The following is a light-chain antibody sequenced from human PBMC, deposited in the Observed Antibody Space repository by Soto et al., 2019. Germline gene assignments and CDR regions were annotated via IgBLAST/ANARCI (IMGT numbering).Light chain of an antibody. CDR3: QQYHSPTWT. CDR1: QSISSW. CDR2: DAS. Sequence: DIQMTQSPSTLSASVGDRVTITCRASQSISSWLAWYQQKPGQAPKLLIYDASSLEIGVPSRFSGSGSGTEFALTISSLQPDDFATYYCQQYHSPTWTFGQGTKVEIK. J-gene: IGKJ1*01. V-gene: IGKV1-5*01.